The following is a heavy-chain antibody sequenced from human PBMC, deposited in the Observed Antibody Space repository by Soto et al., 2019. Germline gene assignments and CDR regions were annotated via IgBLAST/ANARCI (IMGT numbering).Heavy chain of an antibody. Sequence: EVQLVESGGGLVKPGGSLRLSCAASGFIFSSYTMNWVRQAPGKGLEWVSSISASSTYIYYADSLKGRFTISRDNAYTSLYLQMNSLRAEDTAAYSCAGAWLRHPCMYWGQRILVTVS. CDR2: ISASSTYI. CDR3: AGAWLRHPCMY. J-gene: IGHJ1*01. CDR1: GFIFSSYT. V-gene: IGHV3-21*01. D-gene: IGHD5-12*01.